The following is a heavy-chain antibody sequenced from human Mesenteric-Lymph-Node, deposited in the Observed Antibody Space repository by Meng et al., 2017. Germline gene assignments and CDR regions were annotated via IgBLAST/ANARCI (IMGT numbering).Heavy chain of an antibody. D-gene: IGHD3-22*01. CDR2: ISSSSSYI. CDR3: ARITYYYDSSGDYNFDY. CDR1: GFTFSSYS. Sequence: GGSLRLSCAASGFTFSSYSMNWVRQAPEKGLEWVSFISSSSSYIYYADSVKGRFTISRDNAKNSLYLQMNSLRAEDTAVYYCARITYYYDSSGDYNFDYWGQGTLVTVSS. V-gene: IGHV3-21*01. J-gene: IGHJ4*02.